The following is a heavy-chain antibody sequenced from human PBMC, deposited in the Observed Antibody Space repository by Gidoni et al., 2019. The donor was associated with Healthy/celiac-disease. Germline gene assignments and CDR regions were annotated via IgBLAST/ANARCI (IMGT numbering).Heavy chain of an antibody. CDR1: GGSFSRYY. D-gene: IGHD6-13*01. CDR2: INHSGST. V-gene: IGHV4-34*01. J-gene: IGHJ6*02. CDR3: ARGGGYSSSWREIYYYYGMDV. Sequence: HVQLHQWGAGLLKPSETLSLTFAVYGGSFSRYYWSWIRQPPGKWLEWIGEINHSGSTNYNPSLKSRVTISVDTSKNQFSLKLSAVTAADTAVYYCARGGGYSSSWREIYYYYGMDVWGQGTTVTVSS.